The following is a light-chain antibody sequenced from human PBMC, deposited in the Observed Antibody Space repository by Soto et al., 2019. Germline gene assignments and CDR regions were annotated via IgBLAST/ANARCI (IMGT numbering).Light chain of an antibody. CDR2: GVT. V-gene: IGLV2-14*03. CDR1: SSDIGDYNY. J-gene: IGLJ2*01. CDR3: SAYTSTNTLV. Sequence: QSALTQPASVSGSPGQSITISCTGTSSDIGDYNYVSWYQQHPGKAPKLIIYGVTNRPSGISNRFTGSKSGNTAPLTISGLQTEDEADYYCSAYTSTNTLVFGGGTKLTVL.